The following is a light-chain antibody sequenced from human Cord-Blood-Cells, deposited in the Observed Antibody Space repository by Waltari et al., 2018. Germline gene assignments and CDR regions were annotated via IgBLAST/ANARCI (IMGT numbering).Light chain of an antibody. J-gene: IGLJ3*02. CDR3: CSYAGSSNWV. CDR2: EGS. V-gene: IGLV2-23*01. CDR1: SSDVGGYNL. Sequence: QSALTQPASVSGSPGQSTTLSCTGTSSDVGGYNLVPWYQQHPGKAPKLMIYEGSKRPSGVSNRFSGSKSGNTASLTISGLQAEDEADYYCCSYAGSSNWVFGGGTKLTVL.